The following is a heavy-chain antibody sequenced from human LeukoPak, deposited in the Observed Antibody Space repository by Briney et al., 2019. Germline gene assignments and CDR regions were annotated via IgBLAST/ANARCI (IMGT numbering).Heavy chain of an antibody. J-gene: IGHJ6*02. Sequence: GGSLRLSCAASGFSFSDYWMGWVRQAPGKGLEWVANIQQDGSEEYYMDSVKGRFTISRDNSKNTLYLQMNSLRAEDTAVYYCARAPEYCSSTSCYYYYGMDVWGQGTTVTVSS. V-gene: IGHV3-7*01. CDR3: ARAPEYCSSTSCYYYYGMDV. CDR1: GFSFSDYW. CDR2: IQQDGSEE. D-gene: IGHD2-2*01.